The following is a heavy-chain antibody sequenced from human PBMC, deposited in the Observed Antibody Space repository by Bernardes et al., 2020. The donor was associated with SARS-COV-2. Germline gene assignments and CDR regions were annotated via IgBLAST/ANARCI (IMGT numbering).Heavy chain of an antibody. D-gene: IGHD7-27*01. CDR2: IYSGGYT. V-gene: IGHV3-53*01. J-gene: IGHJ4*02. CDR1: GFIVSANY. Sequence: GGSLRLSCVASGFIVSANYMSWVRQVPGRGLEWVSVIYSGGYTSYADSVKGRFAISRDSSKNTVYLQMNSLRVEDTAVYYCAREGNWDLDYWGQGTLV. CDR3: AREGNWDLDY.